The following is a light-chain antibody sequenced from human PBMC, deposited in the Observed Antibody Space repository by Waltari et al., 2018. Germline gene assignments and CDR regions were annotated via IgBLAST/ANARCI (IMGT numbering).Light chain of an antibody. CDR3: QQYNQWPLT. V-gene: IGKV3-15*01. CDR2: GAS. Sequence: EIVMTQSPATLSVSRGGSATLSCRASLSIDDSLAWYQQKPGHPPRLLIHGASTRDTGIPVRFGGSGSGTDFTLTITGLQSEDFAVYFCQQYNQWPLTFGRGTKVEIK. CDR1: LSIDDS. J-gene: IGKJ4*01.